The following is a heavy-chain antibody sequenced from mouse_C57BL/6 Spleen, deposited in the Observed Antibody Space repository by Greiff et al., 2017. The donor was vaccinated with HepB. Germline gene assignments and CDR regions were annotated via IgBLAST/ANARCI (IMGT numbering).Heavy chain of an antibody. J-gene: IGHJ1*03. Sequence: VQLKESGPVLVKPGASVKMSCKASGYTFTDYYMNWVKQSHGKSLEWIGVINPYNGGTSYNQKFKGKATLTVDKSSSTAYMELNSLTSEDSAVYYCARSRYSDYWYFDVWGTGTTVTVSS. V-gene: IGHV1-19*01. CDR1: GYTFTDYY. CDR3: ARSRYSDYWYFDV. CDR2: INPYNGGT. D-gene: IGHD2-12*01.